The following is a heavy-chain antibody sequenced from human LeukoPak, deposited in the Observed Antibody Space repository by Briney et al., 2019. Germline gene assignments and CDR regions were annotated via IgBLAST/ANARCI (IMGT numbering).Heavy chain of an antibody. V-gene: IGHV4-30-2*01. CDR1: GGSISSSGYS. D-gene: IGHD1-1*01. CDR3: ARGTERASWFDP. CDR2: IYHSGST. J-gene: IGHJ5*02. Sequence: PSETLSLTCAVSGGSISSSGYSWSWIRQPPGKGLEWIGYIYHSGSTYYSPSLKRRVTISVDRSKNQFSLKLSSVTAADTAVYYCARGTERASWFDPWGQGTLVTVSS.